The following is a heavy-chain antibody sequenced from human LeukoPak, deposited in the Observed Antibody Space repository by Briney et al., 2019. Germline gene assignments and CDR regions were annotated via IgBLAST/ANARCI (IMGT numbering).Heavy chain of an antibody. V-gene: IGHV1-69*02. J-gene: IGHJ4*02. CDR3: ATYYYGSWSNYHFDY. CDR1: GGTFSSYT. CDR2: IIPILGIA. D-gene: IGHD3-10*01. Sequence: SVKVSCKASGGTFSSYTISWVRQAPGQGLEWMGRIIPILGIANYAQKFQGRVTITADKSASTAYMELSSLRSEDTAVYYCATYYYGSWSNYHFDYWGQGTLVTVSS.